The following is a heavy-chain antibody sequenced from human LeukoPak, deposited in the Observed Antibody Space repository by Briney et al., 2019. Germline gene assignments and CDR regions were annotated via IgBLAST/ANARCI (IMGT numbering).Heavy chain of an antibody. CDR1: GYTFTNFD. CDR2: ISAYNGNT. J-gene: IGHJ4*02. CDR3: ARHGIAAGFDY. V-gene: IGHV1-18*01. D-gene: IGHD6-13*01. Sequence: GASVKVSCKASGYTFTNFDVSWVRQAPGQGLEWMGWISAYNGNTNYAQKLQGRVTMTTDTSTGTAYMELRSLRSDDTAVYYCARHGIAAGFDYWGQGTLVTVSS.